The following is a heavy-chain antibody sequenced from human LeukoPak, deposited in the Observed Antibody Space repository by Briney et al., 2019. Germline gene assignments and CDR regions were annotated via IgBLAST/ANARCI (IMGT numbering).Heavy chain of an antibody. Sequence: SETLSLTCTVSTGSISSYYWSWIRQPPGKGLEWIGYIYYSGSTNYNPSLKSRVTISVDTSKNQFSLKLSSVTAADTAVYYCARDPRYDYVWGSYRPYAFDIWGQGTMVTVSS. CDR2: IYYSGST. D-gene: IGHD3-16*02. CDR3: ARDPRYDYVWGSYRPYAFDI. V-gene: IGHV4-59*12. CDR1: TGSISSYY. J-gene: IGHJ3*02.